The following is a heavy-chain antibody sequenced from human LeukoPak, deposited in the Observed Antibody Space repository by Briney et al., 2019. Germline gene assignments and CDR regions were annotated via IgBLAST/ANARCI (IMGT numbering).Heavy chain of an antibody. D-gene: IGHD6-13*01. CDR3: ARDRHRAAAGNNWFDP. J-gene: IGHJ5*02. Sequence: ASVKVSCKTSGYSFTDYYMHWVRQAPGQGLEWMGIINPSGGSTSYAQKFQGRVTMTRDMSTSTVYMELSSLRSEDTAVYYCARDRHRAAAGNNWFDPWGQGTLVTVSS. CDR1: GYSFTDYY. V-gene: IGHV1-46*01. CDR2: INPSGGST.